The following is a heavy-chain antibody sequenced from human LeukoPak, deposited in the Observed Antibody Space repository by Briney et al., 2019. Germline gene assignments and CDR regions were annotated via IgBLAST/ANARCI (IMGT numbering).Heavy chain of an antibody. CDR3: ARDRGYDSSGYLFDY. V-gene: IGHV1-2*02. Sequence: ASVKVSCKASGYTFTGYYMHWVRQAPGQGLEWMGWINPNSGGTNYAQKFQGRVTKTRDTSITTAYMELSRLRSDDTAVYYCARDRGYDSSGYLFDYWGQGTLVTVSS. J-gene: IGHJ4*02. CDR2: INPNSGGT. CDR1: GYTFTGYY. D-gene: IGHD3-22*01.